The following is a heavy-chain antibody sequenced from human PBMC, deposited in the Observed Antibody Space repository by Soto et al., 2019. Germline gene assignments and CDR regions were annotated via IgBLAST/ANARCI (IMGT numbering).Heavy chain of an antibody. D-gene: IGHD2-2*01. CDR2: IIPMFGTL. J-gene: IGHJ3*02. CDR1: GGIFNNYA. Sequence: SVKVSCKASGGIFNNYAISWVRQAPGQGLEWMGGIIPMFGTLNYAQKFQGRVTIAADESTSTAYMELSSLRSEDTAVYYCARDSRSTTFDIWGQGTMVTVSS. CDR3: ARDSRSTTFDI. V-gene: IGHV1-69*13.